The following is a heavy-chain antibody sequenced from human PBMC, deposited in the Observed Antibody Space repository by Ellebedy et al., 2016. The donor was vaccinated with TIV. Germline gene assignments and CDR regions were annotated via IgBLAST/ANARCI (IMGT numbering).Heavy chain of an antibody. Sequence: ASVKVSXXASGYTFTSYDINWVRQATGQGLEWIGWMNPNSGNTGYPQKFQGRVTMTRNTSISTAYMELRSLRSEDTAVYYCARADWNDADFDYWGQGTLVAVSS. CDR1: GYTFTSYD. V-gene: IGHV1-8*01. CDR2: MNPNSGNT. D-gene: IGHD1-1*01. J-gene: IGHJ4*02. CDR3: ARADWNDADFDY.